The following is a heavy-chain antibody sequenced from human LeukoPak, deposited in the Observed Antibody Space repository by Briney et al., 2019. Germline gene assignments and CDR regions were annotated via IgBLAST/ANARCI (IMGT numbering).Heavy chain of an antibody. V-gene: IGHV4-39*01. CDR2: MSNTGRT. CDR3: ARRSQTTAGRGIDY. J-gene: IGHJ4*02. D-gene: IGHD6-13*01. CDR1: GGSISSSSSYY. Sequence: SETLSLTCTVSGGSISSSSSYYWAWIRQRPGKGLEWIGTMSNTGRTYYNPSLKSRVTISGDTSKNQFSLKVISVTAADTAVFYCARRSQTTAGRGIDYWGQGTLVTVSS.